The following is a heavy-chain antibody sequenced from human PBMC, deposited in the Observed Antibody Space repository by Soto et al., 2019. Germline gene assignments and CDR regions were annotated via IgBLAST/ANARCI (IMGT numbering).Heavy chain of an antibody. V-gene: IGHV1-18*01. CDR1: GYTFTSYG. D-gene: IGHD3-10*01. Sequence: GASVKVSCKASGYTFTSYGISWVRQAPGQGLEWMGWISAYNGNTNYAQKLQGRVTMTTDTSTSTAYMELRSLRSDDTAVYYCARGRPLLLWFGETHNWFDPWGQGTLVTVSS. CDR2: ISAYNGNT. CDR3: ARGRPLLLWFGETHNWFDP. J-gene: IGHJ5*02.